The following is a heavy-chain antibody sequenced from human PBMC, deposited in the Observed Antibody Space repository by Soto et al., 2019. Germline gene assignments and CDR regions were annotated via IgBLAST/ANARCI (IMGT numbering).Heavy chain of an antibody. D-gene: IGHD3-3*01. CDR2: FDPEDGET. CDR1: GYTLTELS. Sequence: ASVKVSCKVSGYTLTELSMHWVRQAPGKGLEWMGGFDPEDGETIYAQKFQGRVTMTEDTSTDTAYMELSSLRSEDTAVYYCATRSKGSTRYDFWSGYSRFDYWGQGTLVPVSS. J-gene: IGHJ4*02. V-gene: IGHV1-24*01. CDR3: ATRSKGSTRYDFWSGYSRFDY.